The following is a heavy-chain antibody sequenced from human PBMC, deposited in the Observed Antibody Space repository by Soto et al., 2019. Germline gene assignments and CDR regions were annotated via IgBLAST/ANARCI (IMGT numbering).Heavy chain of an antibody. D-gene: IGHD1-1*01. CDR2: IDGVCTKM. CDR3: ERDINMPDDTDEYYYEYGMDV. Sequence: PGGSLRLCYPASGFSFSTYTMTWVRHAPGEALDXVSSIDGVCTKMLYADSLKGGFTIFRDNSKNSLYLQMNRLRSEDTDVYYCERDINMPDDTDEYYYEYGMDVWGQGATITVSS. V-gene: IGHV3-21*01. CDR1: GFSFSTYT. J-gene: IGHJ6*02.